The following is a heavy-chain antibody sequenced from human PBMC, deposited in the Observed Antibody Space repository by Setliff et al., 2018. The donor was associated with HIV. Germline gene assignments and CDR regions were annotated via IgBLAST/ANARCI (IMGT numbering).Heavy chain of an antibody. CDR1: GVSISNYY. V-gene: IGHV4-59*01. CDR2: MYYSGNT. Sequence: SETLFLTCTVSGVSISNYYWSWIRQPPGKGLEWIGYMYYSGNTNYNPSLKSRVTISVDTSKSQFSLKLNSVTAADTAVYYCARDQSDWFYWGQGTLVTVSS. J-gene: IGHJ4*02. CDR3: ARDQSDWFY. D-gene: IGHD3-3*01.